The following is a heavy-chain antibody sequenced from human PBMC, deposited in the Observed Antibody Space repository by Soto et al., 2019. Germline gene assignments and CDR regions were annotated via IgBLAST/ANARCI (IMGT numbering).Heavy chain of an antibody. J-gene: IGHJ3*02. V-gene: IGHV3-48*01. CDR1: EFIFSSYS. CDR3: ARELGYCSSITCYRENI. CDR2: ISSDSRTI. Sequence: EVQLVESGGGLVQPGGSLRLSCAASEFIFSSYSMNWVRQAPGKGLEWVSYISSDSRTIYYADSVKGQFTISRVNDKNSLYLQMNSLRAEDTAVYYCARELGYCSSITCYRENIWGQGTMVTVSS. D-gene: IGHD2-2*02.